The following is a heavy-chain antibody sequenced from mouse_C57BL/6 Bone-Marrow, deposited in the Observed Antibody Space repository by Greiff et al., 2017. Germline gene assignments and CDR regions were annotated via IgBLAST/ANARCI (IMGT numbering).Heavy chain of an antibody. D-gene: IGHD3-1*01. J-gene: IGHJ1*03. V-gene: IGHV14-4*01. CDR3: TTWALLWYFDV. CDR1: GFNIKDYY. CDR2: IDPENGDT. Sequence: VQLQQSGAELVRPGASVKLSCTASGFNIKDYYMHWVKQRPEQGLEWIGWIDPENGDTEYASKFQGKATITADTSSNTAYLQLSSLTSEDTAVYYCTTWALLWYFDVWGTGTTVTVSS.